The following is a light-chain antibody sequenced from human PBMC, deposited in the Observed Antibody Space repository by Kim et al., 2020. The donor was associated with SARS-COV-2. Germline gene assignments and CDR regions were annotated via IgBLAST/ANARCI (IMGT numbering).Light chain of an antibody. CDR2: YDN. CDR3: QVWDSSSDVI. V-gene: IGLV3-21*04. J-gene: IGLJ2*01. CDR1: NIGSKS. Sequence: SYELTQPPSVSVAPGETATIPCGKDNIGSKSVHWYQQKPGQAPMLVISYDNDRPSGFPERFSGSNSGNTATLTIGRVEAGDEADYYCQVWDSSSDVIFGGGTQLTVL.